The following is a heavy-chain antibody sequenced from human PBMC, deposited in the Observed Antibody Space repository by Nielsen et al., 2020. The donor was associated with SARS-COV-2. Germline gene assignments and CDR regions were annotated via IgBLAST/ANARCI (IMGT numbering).Heavy chain of an antibody. J-gene: IGHJ3*02. CDR3: AKDVVYGDQNDAFDN. D-gene: IGHD4-17*01. V-gene: IGHV3-20*04. Sequence: GGSLRLSCAASGFTVSSNSMSWVRQAPGKGLEWVSGISWMGGILDYADSVKGRFTISRDNARNSLYLQMNSLRAEDTALYYCAKDVVYGDQNDAFDNWGQGTMVIVSP. CDR2: ISWMGGIL. CDR1: GFTVSSNS.